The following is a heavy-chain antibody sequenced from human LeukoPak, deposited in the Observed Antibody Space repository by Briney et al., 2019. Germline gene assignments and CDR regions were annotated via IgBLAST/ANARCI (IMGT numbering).Heavy chain of an antibody. V-gene: IGHV4-39*07. CDR2: INHGGST. CDR3: ARYLDYGGNSRVFQH. J-gene: IGHJ1*01. D-gene: IGHD4-23*01. Sequence: SETLSLTCTVSGGSISSSSYYWGWIRQPPGKGLEWIGEINHGGSTNYNPSLKSRVTISVDTSKNQFSLKLSSVTAADTAVYYCARYLDYGGNSRVFQHWGQGTLVTVSS. CDR1: GGSISSSSYY.